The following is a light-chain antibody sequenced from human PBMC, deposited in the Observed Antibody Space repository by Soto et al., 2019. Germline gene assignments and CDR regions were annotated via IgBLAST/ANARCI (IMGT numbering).Light chain of an antibody. CDR1: KLGDKY. CDR3: QAWDSSVGGV. V-gene: IGLV3-1*01. CDR2: QDF. Sequence: SYELTQPPSVSVSPGQTARITCSGDKLGDKYTCWYQQKPGQSPVLVMYQDFKRPSGIPERFSGSSSGNTATLTISGTQAMDEADYYCQAWDSSVGGVFGGGTKVTVL. J-gene: IGLJ2*01.